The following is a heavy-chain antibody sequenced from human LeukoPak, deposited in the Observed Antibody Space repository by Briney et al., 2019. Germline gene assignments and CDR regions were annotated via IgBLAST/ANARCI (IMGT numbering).Heavy chain of an antibody. V-gene: IGHV4-34*01. CDR2: INHSGST. CDR1: GGSFSGYY. J-gene: IGHJ4*02. D-gene: IGHD6-19*01. Sequence: SETLSLTCAVYGGSFSGYYWSWIRQPPGKGLEWIGEINHSGSTNYNPSLKSRVTISVDTSKNQFSLKLSAVTAADTAVYYCAAGAPGSGWYVGYWGQGTLVTVSS. CDR3: AAGAPGSGWYVGY.